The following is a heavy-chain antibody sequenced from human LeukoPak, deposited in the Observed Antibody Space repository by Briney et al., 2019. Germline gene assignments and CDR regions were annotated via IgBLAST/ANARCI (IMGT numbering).Heavy chain of an antibody. CDR1: GFTLSTYA. V-gene: IGHV3-23*01. CDR3: ARDPDTHSGWSLPYYSDY. D-gene: IGHD6-19*01. Sequence: GGSLRLSCAASGFTLSTYAMTWVRQVPGKGLEWVSVISGSGSSTYYTDSVKGRFTISRDNSKNTLYLQMNSLRAEDTAVYYCARDPDTHSGWSLPYYSDYWGQGTLVTV. CDR2: ISGSGSST. J-gene: IGHJ4*02.